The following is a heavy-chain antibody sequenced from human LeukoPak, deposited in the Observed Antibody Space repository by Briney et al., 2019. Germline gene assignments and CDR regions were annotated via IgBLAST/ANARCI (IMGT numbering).Heavy chain of an antibody. D-gene: IGHD6-19*01. CDR3: ARDAYSSGWYGVGWFDP. J-gene: IGHJ5*02. CDR2: IYYSGSA. CDR1: GGSISSYY. Sequence: SETLSLTCTVSGGSISSYYWNWIRQPPGKGLEWIGYIYYSGSANYNPSFKSRVTISVDKSKNQFSLKLSSVTAADTALYYCARDAYSSGWYGVGWFDPWGQGTPVTVSS. V-gene: IGHV4-59*01.